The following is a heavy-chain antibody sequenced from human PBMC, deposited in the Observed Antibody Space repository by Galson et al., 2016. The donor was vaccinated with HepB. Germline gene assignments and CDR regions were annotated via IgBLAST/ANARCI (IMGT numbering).Heavy chain of an antibody. D-gene: IGHD1-26*01. CDR2: INNSGST. V-gene: IGHV4-59*08. CDR3: VHGSWSWGLNY. CDR1: GGSTSLYY. Sequence: SETLSLTCTVSGGSTSLYYWSWILQPPGKGLEWIGCINNSGSTNYNPSLKSRITISEDTSKKHFYMRLSSVTAADTAIYYCVHGSWSWGLNYWGQGILVTVSS. J-gene: IGHJ4*02.